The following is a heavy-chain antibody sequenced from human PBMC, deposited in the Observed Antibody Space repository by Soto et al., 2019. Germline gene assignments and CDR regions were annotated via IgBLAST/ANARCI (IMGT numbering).Heavy chain of an antibody. V-gene: IGHV4-59*01. CDR3: AREGYGGGYYYHYGMDV. CDR2: VYYSGST. Sequence: PSETLSLTCTVSGGSISSYYWSWIRQPPGKGLEWIGYVYYSGSTNYNPSLKSRVIISVDTSKNQFSLKLSSVTAADTAVYYCAREGYGGGYYYHYGMDVWGQGTTVTVSS. D-gene: IGHD5-12*01. CDR1: GGSISSYY. J-gene: IGHJ6*02.